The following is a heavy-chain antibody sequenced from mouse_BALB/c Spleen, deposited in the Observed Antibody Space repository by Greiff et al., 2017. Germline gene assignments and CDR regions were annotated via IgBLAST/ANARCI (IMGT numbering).Heavy chain of an antibody. CDR2: IYPGSGNT. CDR3: ARSYYDYPYYYAMDY. CDR1: GYTFTDYY. J-gene: IGHJ4*01. Sequence: QVQLQQSGAELARPGASVKLSCKASGYTFTDYYINWVKQRTGQGLEWIGEIYPGSGNTYYNEKFKGKATLTADKSSSTAYMQLSSLTSEDSAVYFCARSYYDYPYYYAMDYWGQGTSVTVSS. V-gene: IGHV1-77*01. D-gene: IGHD2-4*01.